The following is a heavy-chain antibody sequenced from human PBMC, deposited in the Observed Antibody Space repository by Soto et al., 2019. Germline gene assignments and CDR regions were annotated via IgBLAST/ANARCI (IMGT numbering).Heavy chain of an antibody. CDR1: GGSISSGDSY. CDR2: IYYSGST. V-gene: IGHV4-30-4*01. J-gene: IGHJ4*02. D-gene: IGHD3-3*01. CDR3: ARGVKYYDFWRGYNIQFDY. Sequence: SETLSLTCTVSGGSISSGDSYWSWIRQPPGKGLEWIGYIYYSGSTYYNPSLKSRVTISVDTSKNQFSLKLSSVTAADTAVYYCARGVKYYDFWRGYNIQFDYWGQGTLVTVSA.